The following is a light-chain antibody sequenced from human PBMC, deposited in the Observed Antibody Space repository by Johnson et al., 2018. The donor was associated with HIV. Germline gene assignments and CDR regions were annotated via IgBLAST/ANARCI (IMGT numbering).Light chain of an antibody. CDR1: SSNIGNNY. CDR3: GTLDSSLWSGV. V-gene: IGLV1-51*01. Sequence: QSVLTQPPSVSAAPGQKVTISCSGSSSNIGNNYVSWYQQLPGTAPKLLIYDNNKRPSGTPDRFSGSKSGTSATLGITGLQTGDEAVYYCGTLDSSLWSGVVGTGTKVPVL. J-gene: IGLJ1*01. CDR2: DNN.